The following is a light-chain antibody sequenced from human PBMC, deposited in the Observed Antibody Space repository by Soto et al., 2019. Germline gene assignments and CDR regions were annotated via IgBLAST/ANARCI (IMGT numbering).Light chain of an antibody. Sequence: DIQLSQSPSTLSASVGDRVTITGRASQSITSWLAWYQQKPGKAPKLLIYDATTLQSGVPTRFSGSGSETEFTLTISSLQTDDFATYYCQQYNSYSEAFGQGTKVDI. V-gene: IGKV1-5*01. J-gene: IGKJ1*01. CDR1: QSITSW. CDR2: DAT. CDR3: QQYNSYSEA.